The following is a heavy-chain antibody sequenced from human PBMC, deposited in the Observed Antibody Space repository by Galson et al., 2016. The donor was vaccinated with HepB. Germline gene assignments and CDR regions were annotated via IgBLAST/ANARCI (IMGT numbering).Heavy chain of an antibody. CDR1: GFTFSSYA. CDR3: AKDSGSGWYGDYLDY. J-gene: IGHJ4*02. Sequence: SLRLSCAASGFTFSSYAMNWVRQAPGKGLEWVSSITGGGGGPYYANSVKGRFTVSRDNSKNTLYLQMNSLSVEDTAVYYCAKDSGSGWYGDYLDYWGQGTLVTVAS. V-gene: IGHV3-23*01. D-gene: IGHD6-19*01. CDR2: ITGGGGGP.